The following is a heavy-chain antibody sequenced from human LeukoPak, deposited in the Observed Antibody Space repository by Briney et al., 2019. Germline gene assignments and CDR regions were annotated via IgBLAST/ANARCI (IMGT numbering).Heavy chain of an antibody. V-gene: IGHV3-21*01. D-gene: IGHD3-22*01. CDR2: ISNSGYT. J-gene: IGHJ4*02. CDR1: GFTFSTYS. Sequence: GGSPRLSCAASGFTFSTYSMNWVRQAPGKGLEWVSAISNSGYTYYADSLKGRITISRDDAKSSLYLQMNSLRAEDTAVYYCARDRTMTGDRGIDYWGQGTPVTVSS. CDR3: ARDRTMTGDRGIDY.